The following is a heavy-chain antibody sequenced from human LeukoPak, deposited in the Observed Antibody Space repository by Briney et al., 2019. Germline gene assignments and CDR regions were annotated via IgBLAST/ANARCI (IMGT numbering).Heavy chain of an antibody. CDR1: GFTFSSYG. J-gene: IGHJ6*03. Sequence: GGSLRLSCAASGFTFSSYGMHWVRQAPGKGLEWVSYISSSSSTIYYADSVKGRFTISRDNAKNSLYLQMNSLRAEDTAVYYCARDSREGCSSTSCYYYYYMDVWGKGTTVTISS. CDR3: ARDSREGCSSTSCYYYYYMDV. D-gene: IGHD2-2*01. CDR2: ISSSSSTI. V-gene: IGHV3-48*01.